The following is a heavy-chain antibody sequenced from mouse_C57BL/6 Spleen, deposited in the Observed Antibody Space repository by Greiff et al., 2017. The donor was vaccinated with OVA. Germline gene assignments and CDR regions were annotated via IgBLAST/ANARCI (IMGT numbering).Heavy chain of an antibody. CDR3: ARRGYDGYWYFDV. CDR2: ISNGGGST. J-gene: IGHJ1*03. CDR1: GFTFSDYY. Sequence: VQLKQSGGGLVQPGGSLKLSCAASGFTFSDYYMYWVRQTPEKRLEWVAYISNGGGSTYYPDTVKGRFTISRDNAKNTLYLQMSRLKSEDTAMYYCARRGYDGYWYFDVWGTGTTVTVSS. V-gene: IGHV5-12*01. D-gene: IGHD2-3*01.